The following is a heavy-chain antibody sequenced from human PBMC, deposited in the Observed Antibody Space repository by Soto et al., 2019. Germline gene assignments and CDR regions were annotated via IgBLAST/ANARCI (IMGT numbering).Heavy chain of an antibody. D-gene: IGHD3-3*01. J-gene: IGHJ3*01. Sequence: GASVKVSCKASGYTFTSYGISWVRQAPGQGLEWMGWISAYNGNTNYAQKLQGRVTMTTDTSTSTAYMELRSLRSDDTAVYYCARNPTYDFWGNPEASDVWGQGTMVTVSS. CDR2: ISAYNGNT. CDR3: ARNPTYDFWGNPEASDV. V-gene: IGHV1-18*01. CDR1: GYTFTSYG.